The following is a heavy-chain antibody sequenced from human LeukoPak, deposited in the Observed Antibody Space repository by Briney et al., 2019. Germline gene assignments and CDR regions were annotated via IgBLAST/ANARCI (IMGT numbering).Heavy chain of an antibody. Sequence: AGGSLRLSCAASGFTFSSYWMSWVRQAPGKGLEWVANIKQDGSEKYYVDSVKGRFTISRDNAKNSLYLQMNSLRAEDTAVYYCAHHGGGTIRLGAFDIWGQGTMVTVSS. CDR1: GFTFSSYW. CDR2: IKQDGSEK. J-gene: IGHJ3*02. V-gene: IGHV3-7*01. CDR3: AHHGGGTIRLGAFDI. D-gene: IGHD3-3*01.